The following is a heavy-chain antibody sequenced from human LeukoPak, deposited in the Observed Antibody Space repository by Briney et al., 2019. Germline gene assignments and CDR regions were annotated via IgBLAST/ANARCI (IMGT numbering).Heavy chain of an antibody. CDR3: ARAPNYFDSSGYSVGWFDP. V-gene: IGHV4-30-2*01. D-gene: IGHD3-22*01. J-gene: IGHJ5*02. Sequence: PSQTLSLTCAVSGDSISTGGYSWNWIRQPPGKGLEWIGYIYHSGSTYYTPSLKSRVTMSIDRSKNQFSLKLSSVTAADTAVYYCARAPNYFDSSGYSVGWFDPWGQGTLVTVSS. CDR1: GDSISTGGYS. CDR2: IYHSGST.